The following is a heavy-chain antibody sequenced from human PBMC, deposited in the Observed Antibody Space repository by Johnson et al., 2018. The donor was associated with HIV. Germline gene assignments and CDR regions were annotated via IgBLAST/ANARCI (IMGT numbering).Heavy chain of an antibody. V-gene: IGHV3-30*02. Sequence: QMLLVESGGGVVQPVGSLRLSCAASGFTFSSYGMHWVRQAPGKGLEWVAFIRYDGSNKYYADSVKGRFTISRDNSKNTLYLQMNSLRAEDTAVYYCARVKQQVVRVGSDAFDIWGQGTMVTVSS. J-gene: IGHJ3*02. D-gene: IGHD6-13*01. CDR3: ARVKQQVVRVGSDAFDI. CDR1: GFTFSSYG. CDR2: IRYDGSNK.